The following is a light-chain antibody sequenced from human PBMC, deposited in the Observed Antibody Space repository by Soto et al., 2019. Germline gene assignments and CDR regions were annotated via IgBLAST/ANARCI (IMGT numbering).Light chain of an antibody. CDR1: QGISNS. CDR3: QKYNSAPRT. V-gene: IGKV1-27*01. Sequence: DIQMTQSPSSLSASVGDRVTITCRASQGISNSLAWYQQKPGKVPQLLIYAASTLQAGVPSRFSGSGSGTDFTLTISSLQPADFATYYCQKYNSAPRTFGPGTNVEIK. J-gene: IGKJ1*01. CDR2: AAS.